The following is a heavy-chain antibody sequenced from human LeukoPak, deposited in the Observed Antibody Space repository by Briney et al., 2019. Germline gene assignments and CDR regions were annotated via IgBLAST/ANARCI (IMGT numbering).Heavy chain of an antibody. CDR3: ARGVGGWKTGPFDY. D-gene: IGHD4-23*01. V-gene: IGHV1-2*02. CDR2: INPNSGGT. Sequence: ASVKVSCKASGYTFTGYYMHWVRQAPGQGLEWMGWINPNSGGTNYAQKFQGRVTMTRDTSISTAYMELSRLRSDDTAVYYCARGVGGWKTGPFDYWGQGIQVTVSS. CDR1: GYTFTGYY. J-gene: IGHJ4*02.